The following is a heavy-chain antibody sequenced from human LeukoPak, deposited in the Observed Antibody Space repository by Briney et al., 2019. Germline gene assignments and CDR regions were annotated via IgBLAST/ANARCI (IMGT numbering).Heavy chain of an antibody. CDR3: ARAGQFISARPITFDY. V-gene: IGHV4-59*01. D-gene: IGHD6-6*01. J-gene: IGHJ4*02. CDR1: GGSLSTYY. CDR2: IYYSGST. Sequence: PSETLSLTCTVSGGSLSTYYWSWIRQPPGKGLEWIGYIYYSGSTNSNPSLKSRVTISLDTSKNQFSLKLSSVTAANTAVYYCARAGQFISARPITFDYWGQGSLVTVSS.